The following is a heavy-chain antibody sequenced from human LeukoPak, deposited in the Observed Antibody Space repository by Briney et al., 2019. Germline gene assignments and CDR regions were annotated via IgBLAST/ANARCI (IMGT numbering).Heavy chain of an antibody. CDR2: ISSSGSTI. CDR3: ARVGYEHDSSGVAFDI. J-gene: IGHJ3*02. Sequence: GGSLRLSCAASGFTFSSYEMNWVRQAPGKGLEWVSYISSSGSTIYYADSVKGRFTISRDNAKNSLYLQMNSLRAEDTAVYYCARVGYEHDSSGVAFDIWGQGTMVTVSS. V-gene: IGHV3-48*03. CDR1: GFTFSSYE. D-gene: IGHD3-22*01.